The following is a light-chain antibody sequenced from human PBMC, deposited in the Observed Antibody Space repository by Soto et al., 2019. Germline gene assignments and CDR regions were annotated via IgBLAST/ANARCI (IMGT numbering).Light chain of an antibody. V-gene: IGKV3-11*01. CDR2: DAS. J-gene: IGKJ2*01. Sequence: EIVLTQSPAPLSLSPGERATLSCRASQSINSDLAWYQQKPGQPPRLLIYDASNRATDSPARFSGSGSGTDFTLTISSLEPEDFAVYYCQQRGNWPLTFGQGTKLEI. CDR3: QQRGNWPLT. CDR1: QSINSD.